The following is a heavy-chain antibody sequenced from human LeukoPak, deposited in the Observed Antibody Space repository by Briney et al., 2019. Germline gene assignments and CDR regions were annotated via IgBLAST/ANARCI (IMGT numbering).Heavy chain of an antibody. V-gene: IGHV3-23*01. J-gene: IGHJ4*02. CDR1: GFTFGNYG. CDR2: INDSGGST. CDR3: AKDNHYDSSGYIDY. Sequence: PGGSLCLSCAASGFTFGNYGMSWVRQAPGKGLEWISAINDSGGSTYYADSVKGRFTISRDSSKNTLYLQMNSLRAEDTATYYCAKDNHYDSSGYIDYWGQGTLVTVSS. D-gene: IGHD3-22*01.